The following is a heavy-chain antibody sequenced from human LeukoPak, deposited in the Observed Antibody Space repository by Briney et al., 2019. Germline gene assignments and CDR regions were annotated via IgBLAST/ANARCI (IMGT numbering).Heavy chain of an antibody. CDR1: GFTFSSYN. CDR2: ISSSSGSTTSTI. V-gene: IGHV3-48*02. D-gene: IGHD1-26*01. Sequence: PGGSLRLSCAASGFTFSSYNMNWVRQAPGKGLEWVSYISSSSGSTTSTIYYADSVKGRFTISRDNAKNSLYLQMNSLRDEDTAVYYCARDRGRGSSFDYWGQGTLVTFSS. J-gene: IGHJ4*02. CDR3: ARDRGRGSSFDY.